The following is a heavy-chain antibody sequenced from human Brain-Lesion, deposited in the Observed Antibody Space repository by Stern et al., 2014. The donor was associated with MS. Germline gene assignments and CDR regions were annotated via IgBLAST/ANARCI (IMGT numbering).Heavy chain of an antibody. D-gene: IGHD1-14*01. CDR3: ARVITVSSAYFAY. Sequence: VQLVESGGDLVQPGRSLRLSCAAFGFTFDDYAMHWVRQAPGKGLEWVAGISWNSVTIGYADSVKGRFTTSRDNAYSSLYLQMNRLRPEDTALYYCARVITVSSAYFAYWGQGTLVTVSS. J-gene: IGHJ4*02. CDR1: GFTFDDYA. CDR2: ISWNSVTI. V-gene: IGHV3-9*01.